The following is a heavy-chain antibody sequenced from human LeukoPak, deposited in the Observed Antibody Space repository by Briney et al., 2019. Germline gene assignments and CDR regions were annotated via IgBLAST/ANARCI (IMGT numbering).Heavy chain of an antibody. Sequence: TGGSLRLSCAASGFTFSSYAMSWVRQAPGKGVEWVSAISGSGGSTYYADSVKGRFTISRDNSKNTPYLQMNSLRAEDTAVYYCAKGGPIGGSYTLEYFQHWGQGTLVTVSS. J-gene: IGHJ1*01. V-gene: IGHV3-23*01. CDR3: AKGGPIGGSYTLEYFQH. D-gene: IGHD1-26*01. CDR1: GFTFSSYA. CDR2: ISGSGGST.